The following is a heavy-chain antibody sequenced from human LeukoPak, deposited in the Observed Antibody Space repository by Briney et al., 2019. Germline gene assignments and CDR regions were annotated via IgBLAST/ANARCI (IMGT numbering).Heavy chain of an antibody. D-gene: IGHD3-22*01. CDR1: GFTFSSYA. CDR2: ISGSGGGT. Sequence: PGGSLRLSCAASGFTFSSYAMSWVRQAPGKGLEWVSAISGSGGGTYYADSVKGRFTISRDNSKNTLYLQMNSLRAEDTAVYYCAKDVVALYYYDSSGFWFDPWGQGTLVTVSS. J-gene: IGHJ5*02. CDR3: AKDVVALYYYDSSGFWFDP. V-gene: IGHV3-23*01.